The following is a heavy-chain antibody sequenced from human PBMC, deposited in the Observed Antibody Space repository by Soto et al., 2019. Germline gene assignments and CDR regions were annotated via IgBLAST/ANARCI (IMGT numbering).Heavy chain of an antibody. CDR2: ISAYNGNT. Sequence: GASVKVSCKSSGYTYTNFGLSWVRQAPGQGLEWMGWISAYNGNTHYAQKFQGRVTLTIDTSTTTGYMEVRSLRSEDTAVYYCAAVEGDCSSTSCYPLPSDYWGQGTLVTVSS. CDR3: AAVEGDCSSTSCYPLPSDY. D-gene: IGHD2-2*01. J-gene: IGHJ4*02. V-gene: IGHV1-18*04. CDR1: GYTYTNFG.